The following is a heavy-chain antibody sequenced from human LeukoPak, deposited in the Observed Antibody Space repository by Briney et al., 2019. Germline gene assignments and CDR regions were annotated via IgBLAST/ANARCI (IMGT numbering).Heavy chain of an antibody. D-gene: IGHD2-2*01. Sequence: ASVRVSCKASGYTFTGYYMHWVRQAPGQGLEWMGWINPNSGGTNYAQKFQGRVTMTRDTSISTAYMELSRLRSDDTAVYCCARDHYCSSTSCYDYWGQGTLVTVSS. CDR3: ARDHYCSSTSCYDY. CDR1: GYTFTGYY. CDR2: INPNSGGT. J-gene: IGHJ4*02. V-gene: IGHV1-2*02.